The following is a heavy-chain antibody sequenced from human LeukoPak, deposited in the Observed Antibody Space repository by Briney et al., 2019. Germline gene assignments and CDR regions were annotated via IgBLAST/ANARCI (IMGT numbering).Heavy chain of an antibody. CDR1: GFTFSSQS. V-gene: IGHV3-48*01. CDR2: ISSSSSTI. D-gene: IGHD3-10*01. J-gene: IGHJ4*02. Sequence: PGGSLRLSCAASGFTFSSQSMNWVRQAPGKGLEWVSYISSSSSTIYYADSVKGRFTISRDNAKNSLYLQMNSLRAEDTAVYYCARLGVWFGELWDFDYWGQGTLVTVSS. CDR3: ARLGVWFGELWDFDY.